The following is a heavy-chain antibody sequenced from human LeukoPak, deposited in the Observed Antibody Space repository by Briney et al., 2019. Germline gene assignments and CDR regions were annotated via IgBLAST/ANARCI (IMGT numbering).Heavy chain of an antibody. V-gene: IGHV1-69*01. Sequence: GASVKVSCKASGGTFSSYAISWVRQAPGQGLEWMGGIIPIFGTANYAQKFQGRVTITADESTSTAYMELSSLRSEDTAVYYCAICMVRRFHYYMDVWGKGTTVTVSS. D-gene: IGHD3-10*01. CDR3: AICMVRRFHYYMDV. CDR1: GGTFSSYA. CDR2: IIPIFGTA. J-gene: IGHJ6*03.